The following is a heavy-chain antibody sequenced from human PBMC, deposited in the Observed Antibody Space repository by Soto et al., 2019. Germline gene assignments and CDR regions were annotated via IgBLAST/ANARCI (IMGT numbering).Heavy chain of an antibody. CDR3: ATSYGSGYRAFDS. V-gene: IGHV1-69*02. CDR2: INPILSMS. D-gene: IGHD3-10*01. Sequence: SVKVSCKASGDTFSFYTINWVRQAPGLGLEWVGRINPILSMSNYAQKFQGRVTMTADKSTNTAYMELRSLRSEDTAMYFCATSYGSGYRAFDSWGQGALVTVPQ. CDR1: GDTFSFYT. J-gene: IGHJ4*02.